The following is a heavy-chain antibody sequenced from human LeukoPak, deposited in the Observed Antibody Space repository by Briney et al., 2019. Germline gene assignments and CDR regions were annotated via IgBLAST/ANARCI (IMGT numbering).Heavy chain of an antibody. Sequence: GGSLRLSCAASGFTFSTYSMNWVRRAPGKGLEWVASISESSTYIYSADSIKGRFTISRDNAKNSLYLQMNSLRVEDTALYYCARAKQWNYYFDYWGQGTLVTVSS. CDR3: ARAKQWNYYFDY. J-gene: IGHJ4*02. CDR2: ISESSTYI. V-gene: IGHV3-21*01. D-gene: IGHD6-19*01. CDR1: GFTFSTYS.